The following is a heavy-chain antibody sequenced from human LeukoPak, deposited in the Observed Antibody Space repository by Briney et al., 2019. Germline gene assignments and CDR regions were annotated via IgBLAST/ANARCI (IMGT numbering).Heavy chain of an antibody. V-gene: IGHV4-34*01. CDR2: INHSGST. Sequence: PSETLSLTCSVYGGSFSIYYWSWIRQPPGKGLEWIGEINHSGSTNYKPSLKSRVTISVDTSKNQFSLRLSSVTAADTAVYYCATRDVWGQGTTVTVSS. CDR3: ATRDV. CDR1: GGSFSIYY. J-gene: IGHJ6*02.